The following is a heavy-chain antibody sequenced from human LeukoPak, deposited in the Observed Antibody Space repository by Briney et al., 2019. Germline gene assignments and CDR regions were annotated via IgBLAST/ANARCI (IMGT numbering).Heavy chain of an antibody. J-gene: IGHJ4*02. CDR3: ARGQYGSGSYYNV. Sequence: GGSLRLSCAASGFTFSSYEMNWVRQAPGGGLEWVSYISSSGSMKYYADSVKGRFTISRDNAKNSLYLQMNSLRAEDTAVYYCARGQYGSGSYYNVWGQGTLVTVSS. V-gene: IGHV3-48*03. CDR1: GFTFSSYE. CDR2: ISSSGSMK. D-gene: IGHD3-10*01.